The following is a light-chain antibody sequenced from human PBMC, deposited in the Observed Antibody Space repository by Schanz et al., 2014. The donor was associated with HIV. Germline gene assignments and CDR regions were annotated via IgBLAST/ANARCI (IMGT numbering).Light chain of an antibody. Sequence: QSALTQPASVSGSPGQSITISCTGTDTDIGGHDYVSWYQQFPDRAPKLMISEVTKRPSGVPDRFSGSKSGNTASLTVSGLQAEDEADYYCQSYDSSLSGYVFGTGTKLTVL. J-gene: IGLJ1*01. V-gene: IGLV2-8*01. CDR1: DTDIGGHDY. CDR2: EVT. CDR3: QSYDSSLSGYV.